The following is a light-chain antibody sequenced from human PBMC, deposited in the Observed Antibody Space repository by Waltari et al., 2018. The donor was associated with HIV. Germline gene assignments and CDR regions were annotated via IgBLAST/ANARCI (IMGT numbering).Light chain of an antibody. Sequence: QSALTQPASVSGSPGPSITLSCAGTSSDVGHYHLLSWYQQHPGKAPKPIVFEVTNRPSGLSSRFSGSKSDNTASLTISGLQAEDEADYYCCSYTTSDTWVFGGGTKLTVL. V-gene: IGLV2-14*01. CDR3: CSYTTSDTWV. CDR1: SSDVGHYHL. J-gene: IGLJ3*02. CDR2: EVT.